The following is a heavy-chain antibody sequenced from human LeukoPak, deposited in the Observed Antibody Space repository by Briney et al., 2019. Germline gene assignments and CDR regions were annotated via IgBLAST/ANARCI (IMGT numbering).Heavy chain of an antibody. D-gene: IGHD6-19*01. CDR1: GFTFSDFW. CDR3: ARLSTAVAGGDY. Sequence: GGSLRLSCAASGFTFSDFWMNWVRQTPGEGLEWVANIKQDGSEKYYVDSVKGRFTISRDNAKNSLYLQMNSLTAEDTALYYCARLSTAVAGGDYWGQGTLVTVSS. J-gene: IGHJ4*02. CDR2: IKQDGSEK. V-gene: IGHV3-7*01.